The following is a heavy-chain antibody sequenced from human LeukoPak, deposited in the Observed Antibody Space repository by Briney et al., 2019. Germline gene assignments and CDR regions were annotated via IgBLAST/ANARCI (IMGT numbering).Heavy chain of an antibody. CDR3: ARQDSSGWRGALGY. V-gene: IGHV4-39*01. CDR2: IYYSGST. CDR1: GGSISSSSYY. Sequence: PSETLSLTCTVSGGSISSSSYYWGWIRQPLGKGLEWIGSIYYSGSTYYNPSLKSRVTISVDTSKNQFSLKLSSVTAADTAVYYCARQDSSGWRGALGYWGQGTLVTVSS. D-gene: IGHD6-19*01. J-gene: IGHJ4*02.